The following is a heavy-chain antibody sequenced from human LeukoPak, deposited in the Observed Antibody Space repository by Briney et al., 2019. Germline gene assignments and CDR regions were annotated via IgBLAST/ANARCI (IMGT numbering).Heavy chain of an antibody. Sequence: PSETLSLTCTVSGGSISSYYWSWIRQPPGKGLEWIGYIYYSGSTNYNPSLKSRVTISVDTSKNQFSLKLSSVTAADTAVYYCARRLRYYDILTGYINAHDAFDIWGQGTMVTVSS. CDR3: ARRLRYYDILTGYINAHDAFDI. CDR2: IYYSGST. V-gene: IGHV4-59*08. D-gene: IGHD3-9*01. J-gene: IGHJ3*02. CDR1: GGSISSYY.